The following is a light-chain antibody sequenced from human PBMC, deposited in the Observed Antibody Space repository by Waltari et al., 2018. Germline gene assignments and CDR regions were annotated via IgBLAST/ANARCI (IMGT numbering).Light chain of an antibody. J-gene: IGLJ3*02. CDR3: YSATDNYRV. CDR1: VLAKKY. Sequence: SYELTQPSSVSVSPGQTARITCSGDVLAKKYARWFQKKPGQAPVGVIYKDRERPSGIPERFSGSSSGTTVTLTISGAQVEDEGDYYCYSATDNYRVFGGGTKLTVL. V-gene: IGLV3-27*01. CDR2: KDR.